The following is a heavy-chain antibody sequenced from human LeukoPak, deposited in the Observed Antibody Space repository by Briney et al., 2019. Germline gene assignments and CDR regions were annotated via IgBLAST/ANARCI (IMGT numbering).Heavy chain of an antibody. CDR2: IYYNGSA. CDR3: ATLTLYYGSGSYFDY. V-gene: IGHV3-53*01. D-gene: IGHD3-10*01. CDR1: GFAVDNNY. Sequence: GGSLRLSCVASGFAVDNNYMSWVRRAPGKGLECVSVIYYNGSASYADSVKGRFTISRDNAKNTLFLQMNSPRAEDTALYYCATLTLYYGSGSYFDYWGQGTLVAVSS. J-gene: IGHJ4*02.